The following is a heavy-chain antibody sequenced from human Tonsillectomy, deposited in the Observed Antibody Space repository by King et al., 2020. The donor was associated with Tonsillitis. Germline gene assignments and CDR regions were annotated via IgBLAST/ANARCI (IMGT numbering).Heavy chain of an antibody. V-gene: IGHV1-2*02. D-gene: IGHD5-12*01. CDR2: IHPNSGGT. J-gene: IGHJ3*02. CDR3: ARDLGYSGYDGAFNI. Sequence: HVQLVESGAEVKKPGASAKVSCKASGYTFTGYYIHWVRQAPGQGLEWMGWIHPNSGGTNYAQRFQGRVTMTRDTSIRLAYMELSRLRSDDTAVYYCARDLGYSGYDGAFNIWGQGTMVTVSS. CDR1: GYTFTGYY.